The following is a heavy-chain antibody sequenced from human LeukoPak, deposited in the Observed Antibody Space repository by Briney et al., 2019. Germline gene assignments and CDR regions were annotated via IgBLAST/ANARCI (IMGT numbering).Heavy chain of an antibody. CDR2: ISHDGRSK. CDR3: ARVASGTYYVVDY. CDR1: GFILSSNA. Sequence: GRSLRLSCAASGFILSSNAVHWVRQAPGKGLEWVAVISHDGRSKYYADSVKGRFTISRDISRNTLYLQMGSLRAEDTALYHCARVASGTYYVVDYWGQGTLVTVSS. D-gene: IGHD1-26*01. V-gene: IGHV3-30*04. J-gene: IGHJ4*02.